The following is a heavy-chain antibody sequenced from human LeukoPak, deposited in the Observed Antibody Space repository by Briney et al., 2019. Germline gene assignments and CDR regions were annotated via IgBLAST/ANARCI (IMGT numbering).Heavy chain of an antibody. CDR1: GGSISSFY. V-gene: IGHV4-59*01. J-gene: IGHJ6*03. CDR2: VFYTGTT. D-gene: IGHD6-13*01. CDR3: ARDSSSWYYYYYMDV. Sequence: SETLSLTCTVSGGSISSFYWSWIRQPPGKGLEWIGYVFYTGTTSYNPSLKGRVTISVDTSKNQFSLRLSSVTAADTAFYYCARDSSSWYYYYYMDVWGKGTTVTISS.